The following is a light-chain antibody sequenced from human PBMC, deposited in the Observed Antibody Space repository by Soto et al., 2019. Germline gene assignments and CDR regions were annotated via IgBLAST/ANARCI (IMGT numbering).Light chain of an antibody. CDR3: SSFSSSSTLV. J-gene: IGLJ2*01. Sequence: LTQPASVSGSPGQSITISCTGTSNDVGGYNYVSWFQQHPGKAPKLLIYDVTNRPSGVSNRFSGSKSGNTASLTISGLQAGDEADYYCSSFSSSSTLVFGGGTKVTVL. CDR1: SNDVGGYNY. V-gene: IGLV2-14*03. CDR2: DVT.